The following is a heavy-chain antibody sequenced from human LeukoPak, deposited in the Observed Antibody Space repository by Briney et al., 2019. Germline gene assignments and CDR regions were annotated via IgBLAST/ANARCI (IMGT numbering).Heavy chain of an antibody. CDR3: AKDPRYCSSTSCFHYGMDV. Sequence: GGSLRLSCAASGFTFSSYAMSWVRQAPGKGLEWVSAISGSGGSTYYADSVKGQFTISRDNSKNTLYLQMNSLRAEDTAVYYCAKDPRYCSSTSCFHYGMDVWGQGTTVTVSS. D-gene: IGHD2-2*01. J-gene: IGHJ6*02. CDR1: GFTFSSYA. CDR2: ISGSGGST. V-gene: IGHV3-23*01.